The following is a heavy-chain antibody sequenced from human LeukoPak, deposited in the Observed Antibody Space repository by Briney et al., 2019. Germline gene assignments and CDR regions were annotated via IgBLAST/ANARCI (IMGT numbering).Heavy chain of an antibody. CDR2: IYYSGGT. Sequence: PSETLSLTCTVSGGSISSYYWSWIRQPPGKGLEWIGYIYYSGGTNYNPSLKSRVTISVDTSKNQFSLKLSSVTAADTAVYYCARHGAGLRNFDYWGQGTLVTVSS. CDR1: GGSISSYY. V-gene: IGHV4-59*08. J-gene: IGHJ4*02. CDR3: ARHGAGLRNFDY. D-gene: IGHD3-16*01.